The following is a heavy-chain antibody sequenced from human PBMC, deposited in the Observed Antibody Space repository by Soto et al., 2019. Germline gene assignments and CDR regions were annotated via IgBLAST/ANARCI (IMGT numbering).Heavy chain of an antibody. Sequence: GGSLRLSCAASGFTFSSYGMHWVRQAPGKGLEWVAVISYDGSNKYYADSVKGRFTISRDNSKNTLYLQMNSLRAEDTAVYYCAKDLGDIVVVVAATSAFDIWGQGTMVTVSS. V-gene: IGHV3-30*18. J-gene: IGHJ3*02. CDR3: AKDLGDIVVVVAATSAFDI. CDR2: ISYDGSNK. D-gene: IGHD2-15*01. CDR1: GFTFSSYG.